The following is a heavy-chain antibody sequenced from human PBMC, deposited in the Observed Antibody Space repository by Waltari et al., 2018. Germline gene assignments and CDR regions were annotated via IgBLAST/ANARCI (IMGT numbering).Heavy chain of an antibody. CDR3: ATPGIGGAFDI. J-gene: IGHJ3*02. Sequence: QLQLQESGPGLVKPSETLSLTCTVSGGSLRRSSYYWGWIRQPPGKGLEWIGSIYYSGSTYYNPSLKSRVTISVDTSKNQFSLKLSSVTAADTAVYYCATPGIGGAFDIWGQGTMVTVSS. CDR1: GGSLRRSSYY. CDR2: IYYSGST. V-gene: IGHV4-39*01. D-gene: IGHD3-10*01.